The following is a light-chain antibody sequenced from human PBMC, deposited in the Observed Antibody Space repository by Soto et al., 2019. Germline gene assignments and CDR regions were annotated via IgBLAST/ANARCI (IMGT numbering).Light chain of an antibody. CDR2: EVS. V-gene: IGLV2-14*01. Sequence: QSALTQPASVSGSPGQSITISCTGTSSDIGHYNYVSWYQQHPGKAPKLMIYEVSNRPSGVSNRFSGSKSGNTASLTISELQAEDEADYYCSSYTTSSTLEIGGGTKLTVL. J-gene: IGLJ2*01. CDR1: SSDIGHYNY. CDR3: SSYTTSSTLE.